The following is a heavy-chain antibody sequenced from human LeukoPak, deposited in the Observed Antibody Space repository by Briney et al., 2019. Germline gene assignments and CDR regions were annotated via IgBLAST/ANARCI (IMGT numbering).Heavy chain of an antibody. Sequence: GGSLRLSCAPSGFTFSSYGMHWVRQAPGKGLEWVAVIWYDGSNKYYADSVKGRFTISRDNSKNTLYLQMNSLRAEDTAVYYCARDRAVTTFVFDYWGQGTLVTVSS. J-gene: IGHJ4*02. CDR2: IWYDGSNK. CDR3: ARDRAVTTFVFDY. V-gene: IGHV3-33*01. CDR1: GFTFSSYG. D-gene: IGHD4-17*01.